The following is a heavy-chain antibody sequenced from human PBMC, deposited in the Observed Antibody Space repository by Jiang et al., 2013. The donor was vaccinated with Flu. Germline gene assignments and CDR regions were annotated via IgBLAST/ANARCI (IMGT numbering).Heavy chain of an antibody. CDR2: ISGYNGNT. J-gene: IGHJ4*02. D-gene: IGHD3-22*01. CDR3: VRVDYYDSSGYYKY. CDR1: GYTFSIYG. V-gene: IGHV1-18*01. Sequence: SGAEVKKSGASVKVSCKASGYTFSIYGITWVRQAPGQGPEWMGWISGYNGNTEYSQKMQGRVTMTTDTSTNTAYMELRSLRPGDTAVYYCVRVDYYDSSGYYKYWGQGTLVTVSS.